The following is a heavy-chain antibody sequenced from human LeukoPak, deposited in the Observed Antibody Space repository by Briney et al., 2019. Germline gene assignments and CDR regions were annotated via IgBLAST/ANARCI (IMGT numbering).Heavy chain of an antibody. J-gene: IGHJ4*02. CDR2: IYYSGST. CDR1: GGSISSGGYY. V-gene: IGHV4-31*03. Sequence: SETLSLTCTVSGGSISSGGYYWSWIRQHPGKGLEWIGYIYYSGSTYYNPSLKSRVTISVDTSKNQFSLKLSSVTAADTAVYYCARVDYDYVWGSYRYPEYYFDYWGQGTLVTVSS. CDR3: ARVDYDYVWGSYRYPEYYFDY. D-gene: IGHD3-16*02.